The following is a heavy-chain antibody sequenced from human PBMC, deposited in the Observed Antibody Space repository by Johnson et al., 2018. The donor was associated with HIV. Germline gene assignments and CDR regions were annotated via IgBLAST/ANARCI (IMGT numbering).Heavy chain of an antibody. Sequence: VQLVESGGGLVKPGGSLRLSCAASGVTVSNNYMIWVRQAPGKGLEWVSVIYSGGSTYQADSVKGRFTISRDNSKNTVYLQMNSLRAEDTAVYYCARRYSGSYGAFDIWGQGTMVTVSS. CDR1: GVTVSNNY. V-gene: IGHV3-66*04. J-gene: IGHJ3*02. CDR2: IYSGGST. CDR3: ARRYSGSYGAFDI. D-gene: IGHD1-26*01.